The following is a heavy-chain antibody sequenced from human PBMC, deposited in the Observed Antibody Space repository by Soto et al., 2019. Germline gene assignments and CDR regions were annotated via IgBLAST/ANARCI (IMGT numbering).Heavy chain of an antibody. CDR2: ISRSSSTI. Sequence: GGSLRLSCAASGFTFSSYSMNWVRQAPGKGLEWVSYISRSSSTICYADSGKGRFTISRDNAKNSLDLQMNSLRAEDTSVYYCARAKRSYDILTGYYWWGQGTLVTVSS. J-gene: IGHJ4*02. V-gene: IGHV3-48*01. CDR3: ARAKRSYDILTGYYW. CDR1: GFTFSSYS. D-gene: IGHD3-9*01.